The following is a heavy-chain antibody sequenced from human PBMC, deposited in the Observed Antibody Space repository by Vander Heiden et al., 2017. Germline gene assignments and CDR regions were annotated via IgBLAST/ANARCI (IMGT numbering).Heavy chain of an antibody. V-gene: IGHV1-69-2*01. CDR3: ATYRHIVVVGYYYYGMDV. J-gene: IGHJ6*02. CDR1: GYTFTDYD. CDR2: VDPEDGET. D-gene: IGHD2-2*01. Sequence: EVQLVQSGAEVKQPGATVKIFCKVSGYTFTDYDMHWVQQAPGKGLEWMGLVDPEDGETIYAGKFQGRVTITADTSTDTAYMELSSLRSEETAVYYCATYRHIVVVGYYYYGMDVWGQGTTVTVSS.